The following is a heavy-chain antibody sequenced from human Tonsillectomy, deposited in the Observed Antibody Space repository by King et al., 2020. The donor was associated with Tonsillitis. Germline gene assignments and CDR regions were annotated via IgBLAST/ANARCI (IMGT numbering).Heavy chain of an antibody. CDR1: GYSISSGYY. J-gene: IGHJ3*02. Sequence: VQLQESGPGLVKPSETLSLTCAVSGYSISSGYYWGWLRQPPGKGLEWIGSIYHSGSTYYNPSLKSRVTISVDTSKNQFSLKLSSVTAADTAVYYCARIKADYYDSSGYYGPDAFDIWGKGTMVTVSS. D-gene: IGHD3-22*01. V-gene: IGHV4-38-2*01. CDR3: ARIKADYYDSSGYYGPDAFDI. CDR2: IYHSGST.